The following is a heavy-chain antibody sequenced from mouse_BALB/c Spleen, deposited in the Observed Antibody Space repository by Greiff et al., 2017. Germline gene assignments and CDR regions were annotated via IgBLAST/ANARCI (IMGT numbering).Heavy chain of an antibody. V-gene: IGHV14-3*02. Sequence: EVQLQESGAELVKPGASVKLSCTASGFNIKDTYMHWVKQRPEQGLEWIGRIDPANGNTKYDPKFQGKATITADTSSNTAYLQLISLTSEDTAVYYCARSVLPGAMDYWGQGTSVTVSS. CDR1: GFNIKDTY. J-gene: IGHJ4*01. CDR3: ARSVLPGAMDY. D-gene: IGHD4-1*01. CDR2: IDPANGNT.